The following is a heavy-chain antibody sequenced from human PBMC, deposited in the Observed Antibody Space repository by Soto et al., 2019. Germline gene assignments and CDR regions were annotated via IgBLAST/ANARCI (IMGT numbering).Heavy chain of an antibody. D-gene: IGHD2-2*01. CDR1: GFTFSDYY. CDR2: ISSSGSTI. V-gene: IGHV3-11*01. J-gene: IGHJ4*02. Sequence: GGSLRLSCAASGFTFSDYYMSWIRQAPGKGLEWVSYISSSGSTIYYADSVKGRFTISRDNAKNSLYLQMNSLRAEDTAVYYCARGRYCSSTSCYLPNYFDYWGQGTLVTVSS. CDR3: ARGRYCSSTSCYLPNYFDY.